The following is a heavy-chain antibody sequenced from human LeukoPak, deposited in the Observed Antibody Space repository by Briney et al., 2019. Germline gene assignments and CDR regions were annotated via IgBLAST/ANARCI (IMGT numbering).Heavy chain of an antibody. D-gene: IGHD5-18*01. CDR1: GYSFTSYW. V-gene: IGHV5-51*01. CDR2: IYPGDSDT. CDR3: ARWAGSYGHTYYFDY. J-gene: IGHJ4*02. Sequence: GESLKISCKGSGYSFTSYWIGWVRQMPGKGLEWMGIIYPGDSDTRYSPSFQGQVTISSDKSISTAYLQWSSLKASDTAMYYCARWAGSYGHTYYFDYWGQGTLVTVSS.